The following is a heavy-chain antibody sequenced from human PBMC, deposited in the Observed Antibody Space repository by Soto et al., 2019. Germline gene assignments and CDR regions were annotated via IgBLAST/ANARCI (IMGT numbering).Heavy chain of an antibody. V-gene: IGHV1-2*02. Sequence: PSVKVSCKASGYTFTGYYMHWVRQAPGQGLEWMGWINPNSGGTNYAQKFQGRVTMTRDTSISTAYMELSRLRSDDTAVYYCARNYYDSSGKPSGAFDIWGQGTMVTVSS. D-gene: IGHD3-22*01. CDR2: INPNSGGT. J-gene: IGHJ3*02. CDR3: ARNYYDSSGKPSGAFDI. CDR1: GYTFTGYY.